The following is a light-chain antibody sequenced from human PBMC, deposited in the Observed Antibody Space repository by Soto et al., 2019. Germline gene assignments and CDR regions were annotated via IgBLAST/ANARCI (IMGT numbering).Light chain of an antibody. CDR2: VDS. J-gene: IGLJ3*02. Sequence: QSALTQPASVSGSPGQSITISCTGTSSDVGSDNVVSWYQQHPGKVPKVMVYVDSKRPSGVSNRFSGSKSGNTASLTISGLQAEDEADYYCCSYVGSGTGVFGGGTKLTVL. CDR3: CSYVGSGTGV. CDR1: SSDVGSDNV. V-gene: IGLV2-23*01.